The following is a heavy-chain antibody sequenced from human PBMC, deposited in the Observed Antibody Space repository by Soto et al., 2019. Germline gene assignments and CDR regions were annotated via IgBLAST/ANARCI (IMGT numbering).Heavy chain of an antibody. CDR2: IYATGTT. CDR1: GGSISGLY. D-gene: IGHD1-1*01. V-gene: IGHV4-4*07. J-gene: IGHJ5*02. CDR3: VRDGTKTLRDWFDP. Sequence: PSQTLPVTCTVSGGSISGLYWSWIRKSDGKGLEWIGRIYATGTTDYNPSLKSRVMMSVDTSKKQFSLKLRSVTAADTAVYYCVRDGTKTLRDWFDPWGQGISVTVSS.